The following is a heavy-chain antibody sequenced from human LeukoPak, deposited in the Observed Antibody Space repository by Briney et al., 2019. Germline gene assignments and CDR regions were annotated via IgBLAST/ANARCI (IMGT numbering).Heavy chain of an antibody. V-gene: IGHV4-59*01. D-gene: IGHD3-22*01. CDR3: ARGYYDSSGYLISYNWFDP. CDR2: IYYSGST. J-gene: IGHJ5*02. CDR1: GGSISHYY. Sequence: SETLSLTCTVSGGSISHYYWSWIRQPPGKVLEWIGYIYYSGSTNYNPSLKSRVTISVDTSKNQFSLKLSSVTAADTAVYYCARGYYDSSGYLISYNWFDPWGQGTLVTVSS.